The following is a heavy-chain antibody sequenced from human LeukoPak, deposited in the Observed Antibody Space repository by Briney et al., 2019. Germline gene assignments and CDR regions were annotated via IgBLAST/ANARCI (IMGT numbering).Heavy chain of an antibody. Sequence: SETLSLTCTVSGGSISSYYWSWIRQPPGKGLEWIGYIYYSGSTNYNPSLKSRVTISVDTSKNQFSLKLSSVTAADTAVYYCAREMVRGVHNWFDPWGQGTLVTVSS. J-gene: IGHJ5*02. CDR3: AREMVRGVHNWFDP. V-gene: IGHV4-59*01. CDR2: IYYSGST. D-gene: IGHD3-10*01. CDR1: GGSISSYY.